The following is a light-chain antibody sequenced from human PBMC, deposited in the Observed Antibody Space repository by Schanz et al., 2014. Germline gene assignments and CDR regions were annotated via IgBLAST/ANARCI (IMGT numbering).Light chain of an antibody. J-gene: IGKJ1*01. V-gene: IGKV3-15*01. CDR1: QSLSSSY. CDR3: QQYYNWPPWT. CDR2: GAS. Sequence: EIVLTQSPGTLSLSPGERATLSCRASQSLSSSYLAWYQHKPVQAPRLLIFGASTRATGVPARFSGSGSGTDFTLTISSLQSEDFAVYYCQQYYNWPPWTFGQGTKVEIK.